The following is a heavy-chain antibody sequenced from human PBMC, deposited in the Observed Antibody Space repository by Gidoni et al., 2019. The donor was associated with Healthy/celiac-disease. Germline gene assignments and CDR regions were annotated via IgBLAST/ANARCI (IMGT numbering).Heavy chain of an antibody. CDR1: GGTFRSYA. CDR2: FIPIFGTA. D-gene: IGHD3-10*01. Sequence: QVQLVQSGAEAKKPGSSVKVSCKASGGTFRSYAISWVRQAPGQWLEWMGGFIPIFGTANYAQKFQGRVTITADESTSTAYMELSSLRSEDTAVYYCARAHLWFGEVWFDPWGQGTLVTVSS. V-gene: IGHV1-69*01. CDR3: ARAHLWFGEVWFDP. J-gene: IGHJ5*02.